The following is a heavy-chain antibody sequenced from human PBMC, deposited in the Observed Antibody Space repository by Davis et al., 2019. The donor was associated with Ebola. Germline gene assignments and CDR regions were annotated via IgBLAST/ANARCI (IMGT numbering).Heavy chain of an antibody. CDR2: THGDGSI. J-gene: IGHJ5*02. CDR3: ATNMVTPIGFDP. V-gene: IGHV3-66*02. D-gene: IGHD5-18*01. Sequence: GESLKISCAASGFTVSNNYVSWVRQAPGKGLECVSITHGDGSIHYADSVKGRFTISRDNSKNTLYLQMNSLRAEDTAVYYCATNMVTPIGFDPWGQGTLVTVSS. CDR1: GFTVSNNY.